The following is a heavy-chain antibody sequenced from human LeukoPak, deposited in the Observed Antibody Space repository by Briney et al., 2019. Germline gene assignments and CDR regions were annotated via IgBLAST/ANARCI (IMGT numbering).Heavy chain of an antibody. CDR3: ARDRYDFWSGLTHQIAFDI. J-gene: IGHJ3*02. Sequence: SETLSLTCTVSGGSISSYYWSWIRQPPGKGLEWIGYIYYSGSTNYNPSLKSRVTISVDTSKNQFSLKLSSVTAADTAVYYCARDRYDFWSGLTHQIAFDIWGQGTMVTVSS. V-gene: IGHV4-59*12. D-gene: IGHD3-3*01. CDR2: IYYSGST. CDR1: GGSISSYY.